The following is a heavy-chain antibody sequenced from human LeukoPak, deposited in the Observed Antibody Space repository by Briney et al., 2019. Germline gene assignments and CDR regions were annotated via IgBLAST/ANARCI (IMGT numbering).Heavy chain of an antibody. CDR2: IYYSGST. Sequence: PSETLSLTCTVSGGSISSYYWSWIRQPPGKGLEWIGYIYYSGSTNYNPSLKSRVTISVDTSKNQFSLKLSSVTAADTAVYYCVRRATVAESGAFDIWGQGTMVTVSS. CDR1: GGSISSYY. V-gene: IGHV4-59*08. D-gene: IGHD4-23*01. CDR3: VRRATVAESGAFDI. J-gene: IGHJ3*02.